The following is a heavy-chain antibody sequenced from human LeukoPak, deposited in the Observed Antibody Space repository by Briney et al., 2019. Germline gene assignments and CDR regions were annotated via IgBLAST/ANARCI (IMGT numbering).Heavy chain of an antibody. J-gene: IGHJ4*02. CDR2: ISSSSSYI. D-gene: IGHD2-2*01. CDR1: GLTFSSYS. CDR3: ARCKGVPAAVIDY. V-gene: IGHV3-21*01. Sequence: GGSLRLSCAASGLTFSSYSMNWVRQAPGKGLEWASSISSSSSYIYYADSVKGRFTISRDNAKNSLYLQMNSLRAEDTAVYYCARCKGVPAAVIDYWGQGTLVTVSS.